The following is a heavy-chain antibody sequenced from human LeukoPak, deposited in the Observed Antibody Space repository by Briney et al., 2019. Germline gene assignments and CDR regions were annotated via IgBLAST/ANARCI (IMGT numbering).Heavy chain of an antibody. D-gene: IGHD5-12*01. CDR1: GFTFSNYA. V-gene: IGHV3-23*01. CDR3: AKNPYRASSGLVDY. CDR2: ISGSGGTT. J-gene: IGHJ4*02. Sequence: GGSLRLSCATSGFTFSNYAVSWVRQAPGRGLEWVSSISGSGGTTYYADSVKGRFTISRDNSKNTLYLQMNSLRAEDTAVYYCAKNPYRASSGLVDYWGQGTLVTVSS.